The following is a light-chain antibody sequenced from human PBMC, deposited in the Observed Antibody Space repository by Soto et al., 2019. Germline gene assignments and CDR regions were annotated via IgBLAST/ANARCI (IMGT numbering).Light chain of an antibody. CDR2: WAS. CDR1: QSVLYSSNNKNY. V-gene: IGKV4-1*01. Sequence: DIVMTQSPDSLAASLGERATINCKSSQSVLYSSNNKNYLAWYQQKPGQPPKLLIYWASTRESGVPDRFSGSGSGTDFTLTISTRQAEDVAVYYCQQYYSSPYTFGQGTKLQIK. CDR3: QQYYSSPYT. J-gene: IGKJ2*01.